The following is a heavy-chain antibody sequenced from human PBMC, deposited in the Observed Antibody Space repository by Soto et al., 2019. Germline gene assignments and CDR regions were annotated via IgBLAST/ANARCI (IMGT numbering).Heavy chain of an antibody. J-gene: IGHJ4*02. CDR2: ISYDGSNK. CDR3: AKVSPMGYFFDF. CDR1: GFTFNTYA. V-gene: IGHV3-30-3*01. Sequence: LLVESGGGLVQPGGSLRLSCEASGFTFNTYAMNWVRQAPGKGLEWVAVISYDGSNKFYADSVKGRFTISRDNSKNTLYLEMNSLRGEDTAVYYCAKVSPMGYFFDFWGQGTLVTVSS.